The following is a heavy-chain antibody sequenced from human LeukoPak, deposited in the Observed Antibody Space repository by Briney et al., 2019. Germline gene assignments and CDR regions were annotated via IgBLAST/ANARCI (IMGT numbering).Heavy chain of an antibody. CDR2: ISGSGGST. CDR1: GFTFSSYA. D-gene: IGHD5-18*01. J-gene: IGHJ4*02. CDR3: AKDGGYSYGAFDY. V-gene: IGHV3-23*01. Sequence: GGSLRLSCAASGFTFSSYAMSWVRQAPGKGLEWVSAISGSGGSTYYADSVKGRFTISRDNSKNTLYLQMNSLRAGDTAVYYCAKDGGYSYGAFDYWGQGTLVTVSS.